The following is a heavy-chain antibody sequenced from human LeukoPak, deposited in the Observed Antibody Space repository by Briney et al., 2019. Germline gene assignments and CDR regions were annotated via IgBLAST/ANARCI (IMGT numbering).Heavy chain of an antibody. CDR3: ARDHHDYGVYDAFDI. CDR1: GYTFTSYY. Sequence: GASVKVSCKASGYTFTSYYMHWVRQAPGQGLEWMGIINPSGGSTSYAQKFQGRVTMTRDTSTSTVYMELSSLRSEDTAVYYCARDHHDYGVYDAFDIWGQGTMVTVSS. V-gene: IGHV1-46*01. J-gene: IGHJ3*02. D-gene: IGHD4-17*01. CDR2: INPSGGST.